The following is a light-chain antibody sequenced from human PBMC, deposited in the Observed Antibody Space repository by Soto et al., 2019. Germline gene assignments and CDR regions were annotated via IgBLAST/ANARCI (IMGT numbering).Light chain of an antibody. V-gene: IGLV3-21*02. CDR1: NIGIKS. CDR3: QVWDSSSDHYV. J-gene: IGLJ1*01. CDR2: NDG. Sequence: SYVLTQPPSVSVAPGQTARIPCGGNNIGIKSVHWYQQKPGQAPVLVVYNDGDRPSGIPDRFSGSNSGNTATLTVSRVDAGDEADYYCQVWDSSSDHYVFGTGTKLTVL.